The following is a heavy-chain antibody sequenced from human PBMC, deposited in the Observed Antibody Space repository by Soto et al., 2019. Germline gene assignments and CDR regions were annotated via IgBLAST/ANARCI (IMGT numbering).Heavy chain of an antibody. D-gene: IGHD2-8*01. CDR1: GFTFTNYG. Sequence: GGSLRLSCAASGFTFTNYGMSWVRQAPGKGLEWVSSISGGGGSAYYADSVMGRFTISRDNSKNTLYLQMNSLRAEDTAVYFCAKVEKYVYDGIVLKKDDINLGPLDFCGQGSRVTV. CDR3: AKVEKYVYDGIVLKKDDINLGPLDF. J-gene: IGHJ4*02. CDR2: ISGGGGSA. V-gene: IGHV3-23*01.